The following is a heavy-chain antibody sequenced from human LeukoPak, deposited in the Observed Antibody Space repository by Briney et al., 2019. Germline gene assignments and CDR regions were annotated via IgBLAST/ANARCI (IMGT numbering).Heavy chain of an antibody. J-gene: IGHJ6*02. CDR3: ARSSPRITRFPYYYYGMDV. D-gene: IGHD1-14*01. V-gene: IGHV1-8*01. CDR2: MNPNSGNT. Sequence: ASVTVSCKASGYTFTSYDINWVRQATGQGLEWRGWMNPNSGNTGYAQKFQGRVTMTRNTSISTAYMELSSLRSEDTAVYYCARSSPRITRFPYYYYGMDVWGQGTTVTVSS. CDR1: GYTFTSYD.